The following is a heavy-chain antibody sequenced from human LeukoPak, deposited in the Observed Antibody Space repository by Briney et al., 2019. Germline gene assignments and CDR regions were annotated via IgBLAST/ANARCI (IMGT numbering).Heavy chain of an antibody. CDR1: GGSFSRHA. CDR3: GRGVMVAATHFDN. J-gene: IGHJ4*02. Sequence: GASVKVSCKASGGSFSRHAISWVRQAPGQGLEWMGEIIPLFGATHYAQKFQGRVTTTTDDTTRTVYVLLSSPRSEATAGYYCGRGVMVAATHFDNWGQGTLVTVSS. CDR2: IIPLFGAT. D-gene: IGHD1-26*01. V-gene: IGHV1-69*05.